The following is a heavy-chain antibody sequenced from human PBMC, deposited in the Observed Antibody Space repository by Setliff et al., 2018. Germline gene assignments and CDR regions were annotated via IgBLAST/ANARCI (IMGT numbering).Heavy chain of an antibody. CDR3: ATDVRGRAFDI. CDR1: GYTLTELS. Sequence: ASVKVSCKVSGYTLTELSMHWVRQAPGKGLEWMGGFDPEDGETIYAQEFQGRVTMTEDTSTDTAYTELSSLRSEDTAVYYCATDVRGRAFDIWGQGTMVTVSS. J-gene: IGHJ3*02. CDR2: FDPEDGET. V-gene: IGHV1-24*01.